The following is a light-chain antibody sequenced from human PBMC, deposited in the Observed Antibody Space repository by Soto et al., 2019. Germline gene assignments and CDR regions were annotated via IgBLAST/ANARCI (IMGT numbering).Light chain of an antibody. J-gene: IGLJ3*02. CDR1: TSNIGSDF. Sequence: QSVLTQPPSASGTPGQTVTISCSGTTSNIGSDFLYWFQQFPGTAPILLIYRNNQRPSGVSGRFSGSKSGTSGSLAISGLQAEDEADYYCVSWDGSLSGWVFGGGTKLTVL. V-gene: IGLV1-47*01. CDR3: VSWDGSLSGWV. CDR2: RNN.